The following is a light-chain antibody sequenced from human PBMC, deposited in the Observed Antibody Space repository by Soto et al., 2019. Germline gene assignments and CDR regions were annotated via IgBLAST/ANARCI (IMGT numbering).Light chain of an antibody. CDR3: HQAYSTPWT. CDR1: QGISSW. CDR2: AAS. V-gene: IGKV1-12*01. Sequence: DIQMTQSPSSVSASVGDRVTITCRASQGISSWLAWYQQKPGKAPKLLIYAASSLESGVPSRFSGSGFGTEFTLTISSLQPEDFATYHCHQAYSTPWTFGQGTKVDIK. J-gene: IGKJ1*01.